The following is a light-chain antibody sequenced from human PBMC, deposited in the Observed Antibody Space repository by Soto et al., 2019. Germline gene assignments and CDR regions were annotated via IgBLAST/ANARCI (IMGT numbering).Light chain of an antibody. V-gene: IGKV3-15*01. CDR2: GAS. Sequence: ERVMTQSPATLSVTPGERATLSCRASQSVNSNLAWYQHKPGQAPTLLIYGASTRATGIPARFSGSGSGTEFTLTISSLQSEDFAVYYCQQYTNWPLTFGGGTKVEIK. CDR1: QSVNSN. CDR3: QQYTNWPLT. J-gene: IGKJ4*01.